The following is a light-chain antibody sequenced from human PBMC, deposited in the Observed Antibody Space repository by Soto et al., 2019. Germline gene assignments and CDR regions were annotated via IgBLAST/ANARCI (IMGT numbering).Light chain of an antibody. CDR1: QNISSY. CDR3: QQRSHWPRT. J-gene: IGKJ1*01. V-gene: IGKV3-11*01. Sequence: IFLTQSPASLSLSPWKIATLPWRASQNISSYLIWYQQKPGQAPRLLIYDVSNRATGIPARFSGSGSGTDFSLTISSLEPEDFAVYYCQQRSHWPRTFGQGTKVDI. CDR2: DVS.